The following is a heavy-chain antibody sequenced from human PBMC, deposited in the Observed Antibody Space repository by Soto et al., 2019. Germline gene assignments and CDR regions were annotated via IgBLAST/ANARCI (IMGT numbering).Heavy chain of an antibody. J-gene: IGHJ5*02. CDR1: GGTSTIYT. CDR2: IVPTLRLT. V-gene: IGHV1-69*08. D-gene: IGHD1-26*01. CDR3: ATEKYGAGRVGVDT. Sequence: QVQLVQSGAEGKKPGSSLKVSCETSGGTSTIYTITWVRQAPGPGLQWMGRIVPTLRLTNYAQDFQGRLTLTADTSTSTAHMELSSLTSEDTAVYYCATEKYGAGRVGVDTWGQGTLVTVSS.